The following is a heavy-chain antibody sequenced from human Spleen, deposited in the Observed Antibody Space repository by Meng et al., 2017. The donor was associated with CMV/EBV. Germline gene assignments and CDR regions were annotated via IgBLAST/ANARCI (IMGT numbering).Heavy chain of an antibody. Sequence: GSLRLPCTVSGGPVSSGSYYWSWIRQPPGKGLEWIGYIYYSGSTNYNPSLKSRVTISVDTSKNQFSLRLSSVTAADTAVYYCARGWGQKRELRLSQGWFDPWGQGTLVTVSS. J-gene: IGHJ5*02. D-gene: IGHD1-7*01. CDR1: GGPVSSGSYY. CDR3: ARGWGQKRELRLSQGWFDP. V-gene: IGHV4-61*01. CDR2: IYYSGST.